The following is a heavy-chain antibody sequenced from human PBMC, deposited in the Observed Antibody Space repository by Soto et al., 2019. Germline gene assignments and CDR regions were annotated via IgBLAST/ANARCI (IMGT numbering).Heavy chain of an antibody. J-gene: IGHJ6*02. CDR2: IYYSGSP. D-gene: IGHD6-13*01. CDR3: ASSNIAAAGFYYYGMDV. V-gene: IGHV4-59*01. Sequence: VADGNSRGFDGRRIRKPTGKGLEWIGYIYYSGSPNYNPSLKSRVTISVDTSKNQFSLKLSSVTAADTAVYYCASSNIAAAGFYYYGMDVWGRGTTVTVSS. CDR1: DGNSRGFD.